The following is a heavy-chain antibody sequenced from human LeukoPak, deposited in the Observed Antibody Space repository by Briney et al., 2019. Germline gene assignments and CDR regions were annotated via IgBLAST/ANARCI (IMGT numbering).Heavy chain of an antibody. Sequence: SEALSLTCTVSGGSISSYNWSWIRQPAGKGLEWVARIYSRGSTNYIPSLMSRVTISVDQSKNQFCLELSSVTAADTGVYYCARDAIFGVGGNWFDPWGRGGLVSVCS. V-gene: IGHV4-4*07. CDR3: ARDAIFGVGGNWFDP. D-gene: IGHD3-3*01. CDR2: IYSRGST. J-gene: IGHJ5*02. CDR1: GGSISSYN.